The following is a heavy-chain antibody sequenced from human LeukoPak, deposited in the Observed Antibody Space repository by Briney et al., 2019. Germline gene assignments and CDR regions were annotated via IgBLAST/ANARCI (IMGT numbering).Heavy chain of an antibody. D-gene: IGHD1-14*01. CDR3: ARDETTPYGYDY. J-gene: IGHJ4*02. CDR2: IYSGGST. V-gene: IGHV3-53*01. Sequence: GGSLRLSCVASGFTVSSNYMSWVRQAPGKGLEWVSVIYSGGSTYYADSVKGRFTISRDNSKNTLYLQMNSLRAEDTAVYYCARDETTPYGYDYWGQGTLVTVSS. CDR1: GFTVSSNY.